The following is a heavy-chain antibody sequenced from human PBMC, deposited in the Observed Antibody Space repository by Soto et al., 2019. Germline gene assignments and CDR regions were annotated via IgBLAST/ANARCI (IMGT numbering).Heavy chain of an antibody. CDR2: IYPSGNT. V-gene: IGHV4-30-2*01. Sequence: PSETLPLACTVSGDSISSGGYSWSWIRQPPGKGLEWIGYIYPSGNTYYNPSLRTRVTIAIGRSKNQFSLNLSSVTAADTAVYSCARLASDANGFNVYGDDAFALRGQGPMVTVS. CDR3: ARLASDANGFNVYGDDAFAL. D-gene: IGHD2-8*01. CDR1: GDSISSGGYS. J-gene: IGHJ3*01.